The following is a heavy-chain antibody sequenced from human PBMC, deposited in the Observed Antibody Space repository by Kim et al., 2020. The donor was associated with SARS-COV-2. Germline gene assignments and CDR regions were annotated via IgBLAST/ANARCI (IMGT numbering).Heavy chain of an antibody. J-gene: IGHJ4*02. Sequence: YYADSVKGRFTISRENSKNTLYLQMNSLRVEDTAVYFCARDSDDSGSFFAYWGQGTLVTVSS. CDR3: ARDSDDSGSFFAY. V-gene: IGHV3-30*01. D-gene: IGHD3-10*01.